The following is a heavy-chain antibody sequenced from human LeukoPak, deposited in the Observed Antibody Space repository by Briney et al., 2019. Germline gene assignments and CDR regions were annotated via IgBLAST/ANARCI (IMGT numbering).Heavy chain of an antibody. D-gene: IGHD5-24*01. CDR2: INPSGST. CDR1: GGSFSGSY. CDR3: ARRRDGYNNFDY. V-gene: IGHV4-34*01. J-gene: IGHJ4*02. Sequence: SETLSLTCAVYGGSFSGSYWSWIRQPPGKGLEWIGEINPSGSTNYNPSLKSRVTISVDTSKNQFSLKLDSVTAADTAVYYCARRRDGYNNFDYWGQGTLVTVSS.